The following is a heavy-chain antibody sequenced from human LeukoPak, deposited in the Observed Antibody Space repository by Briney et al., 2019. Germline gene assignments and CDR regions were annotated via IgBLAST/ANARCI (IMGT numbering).Heavy chain of an antibody. V-gene: IGHV4-4*02. CDR3: ARAPGTLWFGELGTFDY. D-gene: IGHD3-10*01. J-gene: IGHJ4*02. Sequence: SETLSLTCAVSGGSISSSNWWSWVRQPPGKGLEWIGEINHSGSTNYNPSLKSRVTISVDTSKNQFSLKLSSVTAADTAVYYCARAPGTLWFGELGTFDYWGQGTLVTVSS. CDR1: GGSISSSNW. CDR2: INHSGST.